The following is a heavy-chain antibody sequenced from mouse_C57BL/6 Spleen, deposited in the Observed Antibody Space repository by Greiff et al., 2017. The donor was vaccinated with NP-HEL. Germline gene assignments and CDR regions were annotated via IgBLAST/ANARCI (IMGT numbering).Heavy chain of an antibody. D-gene: IGHD1-1*01. Sequence: QVQLKQSGAELVRPGASVTLSCKASGYTFTDYEMHWVKQTPVHGLEWIGAIDPETGGTAYNQKFKGKAILTADKSSSTAYMELRSLTSEDSAVYYCKGDYYGSSKDDWGQGTTLTVSS. V-gene: IGHV1-15*01. CDR2: IDPETGGT. CDR3: KGDYYGSSKDD. CDR1: GYTFTDYE. J-gene: IGHJ2*01.